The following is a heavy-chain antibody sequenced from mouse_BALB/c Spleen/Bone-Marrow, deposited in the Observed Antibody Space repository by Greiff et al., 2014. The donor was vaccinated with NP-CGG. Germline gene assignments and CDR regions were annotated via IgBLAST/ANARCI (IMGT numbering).Heavy chain of an antibody. J-gene: IGHJ2*01. Sequence: VQLQQSRAELVRPGSSVKISCKASGYAFSLYWVNWVKQRPGQGLEWIGQIYPGDDDTDYNGKFKGKATLTADRSSSTAYMQLGSLTSEDSAVYFCARGGISIDYWGHGTTLTVSS. V-gene: IGHV1-80*01. CDR1: GYAFSLYW. CDR3: ARGGISIDY. CDR2: IYPGDDDT.